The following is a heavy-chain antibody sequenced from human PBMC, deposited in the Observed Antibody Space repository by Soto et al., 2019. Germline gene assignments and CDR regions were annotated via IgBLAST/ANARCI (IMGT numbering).Heavy chain of an antibody. CDR1: GGTFSSYA. D-gene: IGHD1-26*01. Sequence: SVKVSCKASGGTFSSYAISWVRQAPGQGLEWMGGIIPIFGTANYAQKFQGRVTITADESTSTAYMELSSLRSEDTAVYYCARGGNGSYHYYYYGMDVWGQGTTVTVSS. J-gene: IGHJ6*02. CDR2: IIPIFGTA. CDR3: ARGGNGSYHYYYYGMDV. V-gene: IGHV1-69*13.